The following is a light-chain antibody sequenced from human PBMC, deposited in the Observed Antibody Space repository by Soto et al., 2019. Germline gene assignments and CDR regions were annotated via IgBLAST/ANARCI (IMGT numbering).Light chain of an antibody. V-gene: IGKV1-5*03. J-gene: IGKJ1*01. CDR2: KAS. CDR3: QHYNSYSDA. CDR1: QTISSW. Sequence: DIQMTQSPSTLSGSVGDRVTITCRASQTISSWLAWYQQKPGKAPKLLIYKASTLKSGVPSRFSGSGSGTEFTLTISSLPPDDFATSYCQHYNSYSDAFGQGTKVDLK.